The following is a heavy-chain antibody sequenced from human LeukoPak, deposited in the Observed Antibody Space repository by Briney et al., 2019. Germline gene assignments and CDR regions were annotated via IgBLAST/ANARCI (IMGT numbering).Heavy chain of an antibody. CDR3: ARGFRGGNFDY. Sequence: PSETLSLTCTVSGGSISSSSYYWGWIRQPPGKGLEWIGSIYHSGSTYYNPSLKSRVTISVDTSKNQFSLKLSSVTAADTAVYYCARGFRGGNFDYWGQGTLVTVSS. J-gene: IGHJ4*02. CDR1: GGSISSSSYY. CDR2: IYHSGST. D-gene: IGHD2-15*01. V-gene: IGHV4-39*07.